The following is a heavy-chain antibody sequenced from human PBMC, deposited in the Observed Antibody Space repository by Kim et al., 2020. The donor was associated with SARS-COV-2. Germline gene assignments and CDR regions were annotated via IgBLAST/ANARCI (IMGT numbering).Heavy chain of an antibody. Sequence: SETLSLTCTVSGGSINNYHWCWIRQAPGRGLEWIGFIYYSGTTNYNPSLKGRVTMSVDTSKNQFSLKLRSVTAADTAVYYCARVTLSGYSDYWGQGILVTVSS. CDR1: GGSINNYH. D-gene: IGHD3-22*01. V-gene: IGHV4-59*13. CDR3: ARVTLSGYSDY. CDR2: IYYSGTT. J-gene: IGHJ4*02.